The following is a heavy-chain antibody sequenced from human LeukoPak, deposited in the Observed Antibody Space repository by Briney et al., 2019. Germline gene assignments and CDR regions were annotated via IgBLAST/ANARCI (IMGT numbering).Heavy chain of an antibody. J-gene: IGHJ4*02. D-gene: IGHD3-10*01. Sequence: GGSLRLSCAASGFTFSSYAMSWVRQAPGKGLEWVSAISGSGGSTYYAGSVKGRFTISRDNSKNTLYLQMNSLRAEDTAVYYCAKAPSFGELALDYWGRGTLVTVSS. CDR3: AKAPSFGELALDY. V-gene: IGHV3-23*01. CDR1: GFTFSSYA. CDR2: ISGSGGST.